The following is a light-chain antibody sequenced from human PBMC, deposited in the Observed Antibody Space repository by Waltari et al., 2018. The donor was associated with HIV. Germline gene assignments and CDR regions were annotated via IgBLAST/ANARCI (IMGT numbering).Light chain of an antibody. V-gene: IGLV1-44*01. CDR3: ATWDYLLNCHLV. CDR2: SNN. Sequence: QSVLTQPPSASGTPGQRVTISCSGSSSNIGSNTVNWYQQLPGTAPKVLIYSNNNGAPGVPDPFSGSKFGTSSSLAIRWVQSEDEADYYCATWDYLLNCHLVFGGGTKLTGL. CDR1: SSNIGSNT. J-gene: IGLJ3*02.